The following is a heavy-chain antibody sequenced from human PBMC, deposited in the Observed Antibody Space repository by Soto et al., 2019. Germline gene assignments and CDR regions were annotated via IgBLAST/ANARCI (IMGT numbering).Heavy chain of an antibody. J-gene: IGHJ4*02. CDR1: GYTFTSFG. D-gene: IGHD3-10*01. V-gene: IGHV1-18*04. CDR3: ARDKMIDDFGLGTFDY. Sequence: GASVKVSCKASGYTFTSFGVSWLRQAPGQGPEWLGWISGYNGKTKSAQKVQGRVTLTTDTSTTTAHMELRSLRSDDTAVYYCARDKMIDDFGLGTFDYWGQGTVVTVSS. CDR2: ISGYNGKT.